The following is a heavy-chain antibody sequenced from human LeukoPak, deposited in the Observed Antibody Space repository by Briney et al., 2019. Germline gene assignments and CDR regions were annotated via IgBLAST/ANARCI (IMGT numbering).Heavy chain of an antibody. V-gene: IGHV1-8*01. CDR3: ARGSRARWLQFFDY. CDR1: GYSFTSYD. J-gene: IGHJ4*02. Sequence: ASEKVSFKASGYSFTSYDINWVRQATGQGLEWMVWMNPNSGNTGYAQKFQGRVTMTRNTSISTAYMELSSLRSEDTAVYYCARGSRARWLQFFDYWGQGTLVTVSS. D-gene: IGHD5-24*01. CDR2: MNPNSGNT.